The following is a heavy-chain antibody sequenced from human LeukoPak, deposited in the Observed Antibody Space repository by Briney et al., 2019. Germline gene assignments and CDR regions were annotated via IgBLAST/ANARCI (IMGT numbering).Heavy chain of an antibody. V-gene: IGHV1-69*05. CDR1: GYTFTSYA. D-gene: IGHD3-16*02. Sequence: SVKVSCKASGYTFTSYAISWVRQAPGQGLEWMGRIIPIFGTANYAQKFQGRVTITTDESTSTAYMELSSLRSEDTAVYYCAAAPSWGSYRYLDYWGQGTLVTVSS. CDR3: AAAPSWGSYRYLDY. J-gene: IGHJ4*02. CDR2: IIPIFGTA.